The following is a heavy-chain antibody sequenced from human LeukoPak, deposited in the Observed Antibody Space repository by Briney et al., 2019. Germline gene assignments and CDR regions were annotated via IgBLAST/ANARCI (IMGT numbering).Heavy chain of an antibody. Sequence: AGGSLRLSCAASGLTFSSYALSWVRQAPGKGLEWVSSISNSGGTTYSAESVKGRFTISRDNSKNTLYLQMNSLRAEDTAVYYCASGGYCSSTTCYGYNFYYMDVWGKGTTVTVSS. J-gene: IGHJ6*03. CDR1: GLTFSSYA. D-gene: IGHD2-2*01. CDR2: ISNSGGTT. CDR3: ASGGYCSSTTCYGYNFYYMDV. V-gene: IGHV3-23*01.